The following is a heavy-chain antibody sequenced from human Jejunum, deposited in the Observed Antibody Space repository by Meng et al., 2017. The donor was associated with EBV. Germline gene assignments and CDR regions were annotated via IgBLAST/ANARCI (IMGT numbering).Heavy chain of an antibody. Sequence: EVQLVESGXXXXXPXXSXXLSCAASGFTFSTYTMNWVRQAPGKGLEWVSSISSSSYIYYADSVKGRFTISRDNAKNSLFLQMNSLRAEDTAVYYCARDRETYSSSQADYWGHGPLVTVSS. CDR2: ISSSSYI. J-gene: IGHJ4*01. CDR1: GFTFSTYT. CDR3: ARDRETYSSSQADY. D-gene: IGHD6-6*01. V-gene: IGHV3-21*06.